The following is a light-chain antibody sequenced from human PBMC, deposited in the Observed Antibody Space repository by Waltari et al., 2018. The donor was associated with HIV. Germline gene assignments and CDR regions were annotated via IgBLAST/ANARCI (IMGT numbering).Light chain of an antibody. CDR3: QQYITWPRT. Sequence: EIVMTQSPGTLSVSLGERATLSCRASQSITYHLAWYQQRPGQPPRLLIYAASSRASGIPARFSGSGSGTEFTLTISTLQSEDFAVYYCQQYITWPRTFGQGTKVDIK. CDR1: QSITYH. CDR2: AAS. V-gene: IGKV3D-15*01. J-gene: IGKJ1*01.